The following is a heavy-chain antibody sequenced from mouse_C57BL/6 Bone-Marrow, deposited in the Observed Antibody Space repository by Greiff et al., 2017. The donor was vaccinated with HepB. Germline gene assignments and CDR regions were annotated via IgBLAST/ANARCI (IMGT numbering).Heavy chain of an antibody. J-gene: IGHJ1*03. CDR2: IRNKANGYTT. CDR3: ARYDYGEGRLYWYFDV. V-gene: IGHV7-3*01. D-gene: IGHD2-4*01. Sequence: DVKLVESGGGLVQPGGSLSLSCAASGFTFTDYYMSWVRQPPGKALEWLGFIRNKANGYTTEYSASVKGRFTISRDNSQSILYLQMNALRAEDSATCYCARYDYGEGRLYWYFDVWGTGTTVTVSS. CDR1: GFTFTDYY.